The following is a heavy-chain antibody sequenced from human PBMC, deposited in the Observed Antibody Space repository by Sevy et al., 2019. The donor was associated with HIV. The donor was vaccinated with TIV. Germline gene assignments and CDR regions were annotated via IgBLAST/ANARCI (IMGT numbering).Heavy chain of an antibody. CDR3: ASNTYHYDSDTYYPVY. CDR1: GFNLSPYW. V-gene: IGHV3-7*01. D-gene: IGHD3-22*01. Sequence: GGSLRLSCVASGFNLSPYWMTWVRQAPGTGLEWVANIKQDGNEKYYVNSVKGRFTVSRDNAKNALYLQMYSLRVEDTAVYFCASNTYHYDSDTYYPVYWGQGTRVTVSS. J-gene: IGHJ4*02. CDR2: IKQDGNEK.